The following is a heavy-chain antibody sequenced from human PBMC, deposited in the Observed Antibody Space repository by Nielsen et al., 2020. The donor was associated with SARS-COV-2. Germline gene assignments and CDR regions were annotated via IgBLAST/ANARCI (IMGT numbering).Heavy chain of an antibody. CDR2: IIPILGIA. D-gene: IGHD1-26*01. V-gene: IGHV1-69*02. CDR1: GGTFSSYT. J-gene: IGHJ4*02. Sequence: SVKVSCKASGGTFSSYTISWVRQAPGQGLEWMGRIIPILGIANYAQKFQGRVTITADKSTSTAYMELSSLRSEDTAVYYCASLHRRPSYYFDYWGQGTLVTVSS. CDR3: ASLHRRPSYYFDY.